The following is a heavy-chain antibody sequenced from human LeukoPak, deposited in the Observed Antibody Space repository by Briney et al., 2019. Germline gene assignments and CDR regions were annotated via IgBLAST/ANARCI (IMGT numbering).Heavy chain of an antibody. CDR1: GGSIRSSTYY. D-gene: IGHD6-13*01. CDR2: IYYSGST. Sequence: SETLSLTCTVFGGSIRSSTYYWGWIRQPPGKGLEWIGSIYYSGSTYYNPSLKSRVAISVDTSKNQFSLKLSSVTAADTAVYYCARQLSGIAAAGSDGFDIWGQGTMVTVSS. J-gene: IGHJ3*02. V-gene: IGHV4-39*01. CDR3: ARQLSGIAAAGSDGFDI.